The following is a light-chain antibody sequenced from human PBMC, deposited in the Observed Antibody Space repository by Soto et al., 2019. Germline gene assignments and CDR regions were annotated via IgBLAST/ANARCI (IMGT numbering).Light chain of an antibody. V-gene: IGKV3-20*01. CDR2: GAS. J-gene: IGKJ2*01. Sequence: EIVLTQSPGTLSLSPGERAPLSCRASQSVSSSYLAWYQQKPGQAPRLLMYGASSRATGIPDRFSGSGSGTDFTLTISRLEPEDFAVYYCQHYGGSPYTFGQGTK. CDR3: QHYGGSPYT. CDR1: QSVSSSY.